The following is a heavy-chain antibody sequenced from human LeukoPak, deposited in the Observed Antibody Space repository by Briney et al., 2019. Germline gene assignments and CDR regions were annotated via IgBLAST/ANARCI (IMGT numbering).Heavy chain of an antibody. CDR2: FSGSGGST. Sequence: PGGSLRLSGAASGFTFSSYAMSWVRQAPGKGLEWVSAFSGSGGSTYYADSVKGRFTISRDNSKNTLFLQMNSLRAEDTAVYYCAKDRCRSTSCYLFDYWGQGTLVTVSS. J-gene: IGHJ4*02. CDR3: AKDRCRSTSCYLFDY. V-gene: IGHV3-23*01. CDR1: GFTFSSYA. D-gene: IGHD2-2*01.